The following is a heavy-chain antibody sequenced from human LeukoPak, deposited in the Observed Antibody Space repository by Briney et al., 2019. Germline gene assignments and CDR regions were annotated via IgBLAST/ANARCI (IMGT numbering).Heavy chain of an antibody. V-gene: IGHV1-69*04. CDR3: ARVAQRYYGDYFDY. D-gene: IGHD3-3*01. J-gene: IGHJ4*02. Sequence: SVKVSCKASGGTFSSYAIGWVRQAPGQGLEWTGRIIPILGIANYAQKFQGRVTITADKSTSTAYMELSSLRSEDTAVYYCARVAQRYYGDYFDYWGQGTLVTVSS. CDR2: IIPILGIA. CDR1: GGTFSSYA.